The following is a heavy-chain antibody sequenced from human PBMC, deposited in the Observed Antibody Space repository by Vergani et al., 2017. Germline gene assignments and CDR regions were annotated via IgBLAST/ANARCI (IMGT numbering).Heavy chain of an antibody. CDR1: GGSISSYY. J-gene: IGHJ5*02. Sequence: QVQLQESGPGLVKPSETLSLTCTVSGGSISSYYWSWIRQPPGKGLEWIGYIYYSGSTNYNPSLKSRVTISVDTSKNQFSLKLSSVTAAATAVYYCARAKEHYGSGSHPGWFDPWGQGTLVTVSS. V-gene: IGHV4-59*01. CDR3: ARAKEHYGSGSHPGWFDP. CDR2: IYYSGST. D-gene: IGHD3-10*01.